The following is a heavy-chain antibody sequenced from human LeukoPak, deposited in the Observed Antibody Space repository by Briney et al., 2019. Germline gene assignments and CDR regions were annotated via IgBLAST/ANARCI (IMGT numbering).Heavy chain of an antibody. V-gene: IGHV4-34*01. Sequence: PSETLSLTCTVYGGSLSNYFWSWIRQAPGKGLEWIGEIKPSGITNYNPSLKSRVTISLDTSKNQLSLKLSSVTAADTAVYYCARGAPVGALEWLSNNWFDPWGQGTLVTVSS. J-gene: IGHJ5*02. CDR3: ARGAPVGALEWLSNNWFDP. CDR2: IKPSGIT. CDR1: GGSLSNYF. D-gene: IGHD3-3*01.